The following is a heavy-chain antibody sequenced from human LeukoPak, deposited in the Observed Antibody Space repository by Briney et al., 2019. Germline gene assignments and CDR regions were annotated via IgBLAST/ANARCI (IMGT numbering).Heavy chain of an antibody. CDR1: GYSFTSYW. Sequence: GESLKISCKGSGYSFTSYWIGWVRQMPGKGLEWMGIIYPGDSDTRYSLSFQGQVTISADKSISTAYLQWSSLKASDTAMYYCARTHPVAGPKFDPWGQGTLVTVSS. CDR3: ARTHPVAGPKFDP. D-gene: IGHD6-19*01. J-gene: IGHJ5*02. V-gene: IGHV5-51*01. CDR2: IYPGDSDT.